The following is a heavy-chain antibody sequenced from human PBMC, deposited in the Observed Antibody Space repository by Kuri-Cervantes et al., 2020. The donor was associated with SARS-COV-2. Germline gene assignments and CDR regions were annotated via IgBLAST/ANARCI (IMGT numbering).Heavy chain of an antibody. CDR1: GYTFTSYD. J-gene: IGHJ6*02. Sequence: ASVKVSCKASGYTFTSYDINWVRQATGQGLEWMGWMNPNSGNTGYAQKFQGRVTMTRNTSISTAYMELSSLRSEDTAVYYCATLPLPAMGYYGMDVWGQGTTVTVSS. D-gene: IGHD5-18*01. CDR2: MNPNSGNT. CDR3: ATLPLPAMGYYGMDV. V-gene: IGHV1-8*01.